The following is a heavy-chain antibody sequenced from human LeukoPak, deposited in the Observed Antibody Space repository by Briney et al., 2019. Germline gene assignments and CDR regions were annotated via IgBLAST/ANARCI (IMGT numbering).Heavy chain of an antibody. CDR1: GGSITNTNY. J-gene: IGHJ4*02. CDR3: AREGGPYRPLDY. Sequence: SGTLSLTCGVSGGSITNTNYWAWVRQPPGKGLEWIGEVNLQGSANYNPSLMGRVAISVDTSENHISLQLTSVTAADTAVYYCAREGGPYRPLDYSGQGTLVTVSS. V-gene: IGHV4-4*02. CDR2: VNLQGSA.